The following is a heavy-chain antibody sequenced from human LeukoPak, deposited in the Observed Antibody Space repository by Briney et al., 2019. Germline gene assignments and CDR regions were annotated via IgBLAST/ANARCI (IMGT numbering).Heavy chain of an antibody. CDR3: ATGAYCGGDCFDAFDI. D-gene: IGHD2-21*01. Sequence: PSETLSLTCTVSGGSISSYYWSWIRQPPGKGLECIGYIYYSGSTNYNPSLKSRVTISADTSKNQFSLKLSSVTAADTAVYYCATGAYCGGDCFDAFDIWGQGTMVTISS. CDR2: IYYSGST. J-gene: IGHJ3*02. V-gene: IGHV4-59*01. CDR1: GGSISSYY.